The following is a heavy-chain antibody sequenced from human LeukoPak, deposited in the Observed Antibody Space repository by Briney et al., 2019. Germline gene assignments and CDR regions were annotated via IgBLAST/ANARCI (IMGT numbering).Heavy chain of an antibody. J-gene: IGHJ3*02. D-gene: IGHD3-22*01. CDR3: ARRGIYYGRSGYATNAFDI. CDR1: GGSISSYY. CDR2: IYYSGST. Sequence: SETLSLTCTVSGGSISSYYWSWIRQPPGKGLEWIGYIYYSGSTNYNPSLKSRVTISVDTSKNQFSLKLSSVTAADTAVYYCARRGIYYGRSGYATNAFDIWGQGTMVTVSS. V-gene: IGHV4-59*01.